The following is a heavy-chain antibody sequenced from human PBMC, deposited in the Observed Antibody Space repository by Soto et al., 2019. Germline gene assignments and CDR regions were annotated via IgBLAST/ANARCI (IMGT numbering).Heavy chain of an antibody. V-gene: IGHV1-3*04. CDR1: GYTFTNNV. J-gene: IGHJ5*02. D-gene: IGHD1-7*01. CDR2: IHTAKGNT. CDR3: ARDPIWTYTWNYARLNYLDP. Sequence: GASVKVSCKASGYTFTNNVIHWLRQAPGQTLEWMGWIHTAKGNTKYSQKFEARVTLTRDTAAGTAYMELNSLRSDDTAVYYCARDPIWTYTWNYARLNYLDPWGQGTLVTVSS.